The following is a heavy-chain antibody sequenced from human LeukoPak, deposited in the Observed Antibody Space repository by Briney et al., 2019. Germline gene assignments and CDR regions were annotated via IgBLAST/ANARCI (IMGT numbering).Heavy chain of an antibody. Sequence: PGGSLRLSCAASGFTFSSYWMSWVRQAPGKGLEWVSAISGSGGSTYYADSVKGRFTISRDNSKNTLYLQMNSLRAEDTAVYYCAKDRFSEYGDYYFDYWGQGTLVTVSS. D-gene: IGHD4-17*01. CDR3: AKDRFSEYGDYYFDY. CDR1: GFTFSSYW. V-gene: IGHV3-23*01. J-gene: IGHJ4*02. CDR2: ISGSGGST.